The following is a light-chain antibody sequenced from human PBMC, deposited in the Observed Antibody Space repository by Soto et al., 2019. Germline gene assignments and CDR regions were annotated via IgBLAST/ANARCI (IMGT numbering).Light chain of an antibody. Sequence: DIQMTQSPSSVSASVGDRVTITCRASEGVSTWLAWYQQKPGKAPNLLIYTASSLQSGVPSRFSGSGSGTEFTLTISSLQPEDSASYYCQQTTTFPLTFGRGTKVEI. CDR1: EGVSTW. CDR2: TAS. V-gene: IGKV1D-12*01. CDR3: QQTTTFPLT. J-gene: IGKJ4*01.